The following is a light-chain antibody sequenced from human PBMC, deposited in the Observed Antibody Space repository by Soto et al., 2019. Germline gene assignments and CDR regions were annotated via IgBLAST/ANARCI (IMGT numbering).Light chain of an antibody. V-gene: IGLV1-47*01. CDR2: RNN. CDR1: ASNVGSTY. Sequence: QSVLTQPPSASGTPGQRVSISCSGSASNVGSTYVLWYQQLPGAAPALLIYRNNQRPSGVSDRFSGSKSGTSASLAISGLQVDDEADYYCASWDNDLNGPIFGGGTKLTVL. CDR3: ASWDNDLNGPI. J-gene: IGLJ2*01.